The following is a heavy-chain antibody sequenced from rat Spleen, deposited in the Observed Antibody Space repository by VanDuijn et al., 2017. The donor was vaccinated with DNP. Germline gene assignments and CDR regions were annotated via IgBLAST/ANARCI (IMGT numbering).Heavy chain of an antibody. D-gene: IGHD1-12*01. CDR1: GFTFSDYY. J-gene: IGHJ4*01. CDR2: ISDDGLTT. CDR3: ARHRTIMPYYYAMDA. V-gene: IGHV5-25*01. Sequence: EVQLVESGGGLVQPGRSTKLSCAASGFTFSDYYMAWVRQAPTKGLEWVATISDDGLTTYYRDSVKGRFTISRDNAKDTLYLQMDSLRSEDTATYYCARHRTIMPYYYAMDAWGQGASVTVSS.